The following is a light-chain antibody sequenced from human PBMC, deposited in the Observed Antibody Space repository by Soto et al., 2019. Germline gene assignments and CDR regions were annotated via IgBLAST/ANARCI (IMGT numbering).Light chain of an antibody. CDR2: LEGSGSY. CDR1: SGHSGYI. Sequence: QPVLTQSSSASASLGSSVKLTCTLSSGHSGYIIAWHQQQPGKAPRYLMKLEGSGSYNKGSGVPDRFSGSTSGADRYLTISNLQFEDEAYYYCETWHRNTQVFGGGTKLTVL. V-gene: IGLV4-60*02. J-gene: IGLJ3*02. CDR3: ETWHRNTQV.